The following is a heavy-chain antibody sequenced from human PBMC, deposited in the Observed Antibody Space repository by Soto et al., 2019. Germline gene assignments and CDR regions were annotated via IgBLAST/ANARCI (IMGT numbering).Heavy chain of an antibody. CDR1: GFSIKNYG. D-gene: IGHD3-22*01. CDR2: ISAVNGDT. V-gene: IGHV1-18*01. Sequence: QAQLVQSATEVKRPGASVKVSCKASGFSIKNYGITWVRLAPGQGLEWMGWISAVNGDTIFAQKFQGRVSMTTDTATSTAYMELRGLKSDDTALYYCARDSGSGVLNAFDVCGHGTMVAVS. J-gene: IGHJ3*01. CDR3: ARDSGSGVLNAFDV.